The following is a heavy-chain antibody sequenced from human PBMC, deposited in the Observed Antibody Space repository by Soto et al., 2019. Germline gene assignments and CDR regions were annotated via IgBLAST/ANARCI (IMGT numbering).Heavy chain of an antibody. V-gene: IGHV1-18*01. CDR3: ARDGSRQLWLIGYYYGMDV. CDR2: ISAYNGNT. J-gene: IGHJ6*02. CDR1: GYTFTSYG. Sequence: GGSVKVSCKASGYTFTSYGISWVRQAPGQGLEWMGWISAYNGNTNYAQKLQGRVTMTTDTSTSTAYMELRSLRSDDTAVYYCARDGSRQLWLIGYYYGMDVWGQGTTVTVSS. D-gene: IGHD5-18*01.